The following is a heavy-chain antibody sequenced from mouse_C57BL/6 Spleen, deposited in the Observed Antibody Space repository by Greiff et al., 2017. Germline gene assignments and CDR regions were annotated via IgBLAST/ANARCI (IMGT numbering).Heavy chain of an antibody. Sequence: EVKLVESGGGLVKPGGSLKLSCAASGFTFSSYTMSWVRQTPEKRLEWVATISGGGGNTYYPDSVKGRFTISRDNAKNTLYLQMSSLRSEDTALYYCARHGLWYYAMDYWGQGTSVTVSS. CDR2: ISGGGGNT. CDR3: ARHGLWYYAMDY. CDR1: GFTFSSYT. V-gene: IGHV5-9*01. J-gene: IGHJ4*01. D-gene: IGHD3-1*01.